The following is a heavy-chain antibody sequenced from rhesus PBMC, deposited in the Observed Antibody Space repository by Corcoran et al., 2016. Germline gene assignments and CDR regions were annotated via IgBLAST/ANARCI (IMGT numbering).Heavy chain of an antibody. CDR2: FNGNRSTT. Sequence: QVQLQESGPGLVKPSETLSLTCAVSGASISSYWWSWIRQPPGKGLEWIGEFNGNRSTTYYTPSRTSRVTISKDASKSHFSLKLISLTAADTAVYYCASAQVAVDYWGQGVLVTVSS. J-gene: IGHJ4*01. CDR1: GASISSYW. CDR3: ASAQVAVDY. V-gene: IGHV4-80*01. D-gene: IGHD4-29*01.